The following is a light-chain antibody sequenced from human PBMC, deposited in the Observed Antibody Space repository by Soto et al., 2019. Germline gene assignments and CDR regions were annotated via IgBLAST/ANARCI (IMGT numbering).Light chain of an antibody. Sequence: ESVLTQSPGTLSLSPGERATLSCRTSQSVSNNYLAWYQQKPGQAPRLLIYGASTGATGIPARFSGSGSGTEFTLTISSLQSEDCAIYYCQQYHTWPITFGGGTKVDIK. CDR2: GAS. CDR1: QSVSNN. CDR3: QQYHTWPIT. V-gene: IGKV3-15*01. J-gene: IGKJ4*01.